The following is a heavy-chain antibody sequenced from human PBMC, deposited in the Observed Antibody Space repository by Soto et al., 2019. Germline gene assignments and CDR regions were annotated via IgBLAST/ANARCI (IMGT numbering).Heavy chain of an antibody. D-gene: IGHD3-10*01. V-gene: IGHV4-34*01. CDR2: INHSGST. CDR3: ASHRGSGSSGTRKVKYYFDY. Sequence: SETLSLTCAVYGGSFSGYYWRWIRQPPGKGLEWIGEINHSGSTNYNPSLKSRVTISVDTSKNQFSLKLSSVTAADTAVYYCASHRGSGSSGTRKVKYYFDYWGQGTLVTVSS. J-gene: IGHJ4*02. CDR1: GGSFSGYY.